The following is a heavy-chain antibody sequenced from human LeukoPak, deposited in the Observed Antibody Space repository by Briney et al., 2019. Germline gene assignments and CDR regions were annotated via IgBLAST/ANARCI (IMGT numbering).Heavy chain of an antibody. J-gene: IGHJ4*02. V-gene: IGHV4-39*07. CDR1: GGSISSSSYY. D-gene: IGHD3-16*01. CDR2: IYYSGST. Sequence: PSETLSLTCTVSGGSISSSSYYWGWIRQPPGKGLEWIGSIYYSGSTNYNPSLKSRVTISVDTSKNQFSLKLSSVTAADTAVYYCARRFRGRYYFDYWGQGTLVTVSS. CDR3: ARRFRGRYYFDY.